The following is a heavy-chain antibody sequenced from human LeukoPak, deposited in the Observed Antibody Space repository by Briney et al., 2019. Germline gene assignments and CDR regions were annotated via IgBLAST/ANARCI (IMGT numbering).Heavy chain of an antibody. V-gene: IGHV1-2*02. J-gene: IGHJ4*02. CDR3: ARVYRRDDSTPYDF. CDR1: GYTFTDYY. D-gene: IGHD3-16*02. Sequence: ASVKVSCKASGYTFTDYYMHWVRQAPGQGLEWMGWINPNSGGTNYAQKFQDRVTMTRDTSISTAYMELSRLRSDDTAVYYCARVYRRDDSTPYDFWGQGTLVTVSS. CDR2: INPNSGGT.